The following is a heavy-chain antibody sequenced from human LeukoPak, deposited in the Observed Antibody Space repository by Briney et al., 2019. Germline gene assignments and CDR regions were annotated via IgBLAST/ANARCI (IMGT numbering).Heavy chain of an antibody. CDR1: GGSISSSSYY. CDR2: IYYSGST. Sequence: PSETLSLTCTVSGGSISSSSYYWGWIRQPPGKGLEWIGSIYYSGSTCYNPSLKSRVTISVDTSKNQFSLKLSSVTAADTAVYYCARLRQLDLDYWGQGTLVTVSS. J-gene: IGHJ4*02. V-gene: IGHV4-39*01. CDR3: ARLRQLDLDY. D-gene: IGHD6-13*01.